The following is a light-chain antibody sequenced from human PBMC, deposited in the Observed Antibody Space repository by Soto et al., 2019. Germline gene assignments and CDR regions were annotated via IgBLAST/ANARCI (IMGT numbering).Light chain of an antibody. J-gene: IGKJ5*01. CDR2: GAS. V-gene: IGKV3-20*01. CDR3: QQHGSSPIT. CDR1: RSVTNNY. Sequence: EILLTQSPGTLSFFPGEIATLSCIASRSVTNNYLAWHQQKPGQTPRLLIYGASSRATGIPDRFSGSGSGTDFTLTISRLEPEDFAVYYCQQHGSSPITFGQGTRLEIK.